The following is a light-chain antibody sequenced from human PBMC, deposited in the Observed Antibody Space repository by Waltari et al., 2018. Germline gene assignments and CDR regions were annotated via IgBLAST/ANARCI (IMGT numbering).Light chain of an antibody. Sequence: DIVLTQYPDSLAVSMGERATINCKSSQSVVFSSNNKNYLAWYQQKPGQPPKLLITWASTRESGVPDRFSGSGSETDFTLTISSLQAEDVAVYYCQQCYTFPYTFGQGTKLEIK. CDR1: QSVVFSSNNKNY. CDR3: QQCYTFPYT. CDR2: WAS. V-gene: IGKV4-1*01. J-gene: IGKJ2*01.